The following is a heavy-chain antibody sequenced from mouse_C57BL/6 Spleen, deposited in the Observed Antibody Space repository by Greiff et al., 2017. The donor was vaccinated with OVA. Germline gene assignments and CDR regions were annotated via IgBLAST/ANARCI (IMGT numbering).Heavy chain of an antibody. D-gene: IGHD1-1*01. CDR3: ARSPFTTVVADAMDY. J-gene: IGHJ4*01. Sequence: VQLQQSGPELVKPGASVKISCKASGYSFTGYYMNWVKQSPEKSLEWIGEINPSTGGTTYNQKFKAKATLTVDKSSSTAYMQLKSLTSEDSAVYYCARSPFTTVVADAMDYWGQGTSVTVSS. V-gene: IGHV1-42*01. CDR2: INPSTGGT. CDR1: GYSFTGYY.